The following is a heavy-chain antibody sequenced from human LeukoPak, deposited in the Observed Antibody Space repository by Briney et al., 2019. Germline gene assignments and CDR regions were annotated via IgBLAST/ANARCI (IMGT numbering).Heavy chain of an antibody. J-gene: IGHJ5*02. D-gene: IGHD3-22*01. CDR1: GFPSPSGLSLNNYA. CDR2: ISGSGAST. V-gene: IGHV3-23*01. CDR3: AKGASSAWLLYWFDP. Sequence: KPGGSLRLXCAASGFPSPSGLSLNNYAMAWVRQAPGKGLQWVSGISGSGASTYYSESVKGRFTTSRDNSKNTLYLQMNNLRAEDTALYYCAKGASSAWLLYWFDPWGQGTLVTVSP.